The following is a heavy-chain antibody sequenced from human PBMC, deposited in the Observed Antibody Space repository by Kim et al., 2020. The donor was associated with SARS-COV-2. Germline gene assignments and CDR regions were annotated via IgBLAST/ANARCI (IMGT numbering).Heavy chain of an antibody. Sequence: KGRFTISRDNAKNSLYLQMNSLRAEDTAVYYCARDPSITMVRGVITLPDYWGQGTLVTVSS. CDR3: ARDPSITMVRGVITLPDY. J-gene: IGHJ4*02. D-gene: IGHD3-10*01. V-gene: IGHV3-11*06.